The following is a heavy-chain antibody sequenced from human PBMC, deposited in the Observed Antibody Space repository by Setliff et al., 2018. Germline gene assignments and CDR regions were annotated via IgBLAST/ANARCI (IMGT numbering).Heavy chain of an antibody. Sequence: SETLSLTCAVSGASTTTYYWSWIRQPPGKGLEWIGYVFYGGSTKFNPPLKSXASISVXXXXXXXXXXXXXXXXXXXXIYXXAXXLGPWXXXDYWGPGTLVTVSS. V-gene: IGHV4-59*01. CDR3: AXXLGPWXXXDY. J-gene: IGHJ4*02. CDR1: GASTTTYY. CDR2: VFYGGST. D-gene: IGHD3-10*01.